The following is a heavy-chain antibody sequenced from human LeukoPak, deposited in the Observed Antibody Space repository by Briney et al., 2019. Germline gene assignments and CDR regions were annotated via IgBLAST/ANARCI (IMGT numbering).Heavy chain of an antibody. D-gene: IGHD2-21*02. CDR1: GGSISSYY. Sequence: SETLSLTCTVSGGSISSYYWSWIRQPPGKGLEWIGYIYYSGSTNYNPSLKSRVTISVDTSKNQFSLKLSSVTAADTAVYYCARLAYCGGDCYTSAFDIWGQGTTVTVSS. J-gene: IGHJ3*02. CDR2: IYYSGST. CDR3: ARLAYCGGDCYTSAFDI. V-gene: IGHV4-59*01.